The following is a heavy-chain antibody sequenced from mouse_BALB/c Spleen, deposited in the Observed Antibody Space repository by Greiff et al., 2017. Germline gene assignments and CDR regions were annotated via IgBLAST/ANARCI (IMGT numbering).Heavy chain of an antibody. CDR1: GFNIKDYY. J-gene: IGHJ4*01. Sequence: VQLQQSGAELVRSGASVKLSCTASGFNIKDYYMHWVKQRPEQGLEWIGWIDPENGDTEYAPKFQGKATMTADTSSNTAYLQLSSLTSEDTAVYYCNAASTATAAMDYWGQGTSVTVSS. CDR2: IDPENGDT. CDR3: NAASTATAAMDY. D-gene: IGHD1-2*01. V-gene: IGHV14-4*02.